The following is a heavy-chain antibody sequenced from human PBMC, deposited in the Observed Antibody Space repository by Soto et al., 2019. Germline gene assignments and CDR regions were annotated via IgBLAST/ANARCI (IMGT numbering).Heavy chain of an antibody. V-gene: IGHV3-33*01. J-gene: IGHJ4*02. CDR2: IWNDGSNK. CDR3: ARGESEYYYGSGSYPGYFDY. Sequence: VQLVESGGGVVQPGRSLRLSCAASGFTFSSYGMHWVRQAPGKGLEGAADIWNDGSNKYYADSVKGRFTIARDNSKNMLYLQMNSLRAEDTAVYYCARGESEYYYGSGSYPGYFDYWGQGTLVTVSS. CDR1: GFTFSSYG. D-gene: IGHD3-10*01.